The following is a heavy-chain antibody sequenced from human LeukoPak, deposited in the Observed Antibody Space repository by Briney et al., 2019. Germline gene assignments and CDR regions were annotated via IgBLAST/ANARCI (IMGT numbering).Heavy chain of an antibody. Sequence: GGSLRLSCAASGFTFSSYWMSWVRQAPGKGLEWVANIKQDGSEKYYVDSVKGRFTISRDNAKNLLYLQMNSLRAEDTAVYYCARDSRYYYDSSGPIQYWGQGTLVTVSS. J-gene: IGHJ4*02. V-gene: IGHV3-7*01. CDR3: ARDSRYYYDSSGPIQY. D-gene: IGHD3-22*01. CDR2: IKQDGSEK. CDR1: GFTFSSYW.